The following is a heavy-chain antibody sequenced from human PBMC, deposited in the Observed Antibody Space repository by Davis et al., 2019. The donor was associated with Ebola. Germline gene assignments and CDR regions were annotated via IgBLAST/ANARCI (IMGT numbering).Heavy chain of an antibody. Sequence: PGGSLRLSCAVSGGSISSGGYYWSWIRQPPGKGLEWIGYIYYSGSTNYNPSLKSRVTISVDTSKNQFSLKLSSVTAADTAVYYCARYVTAAAANNWFDPWGQGTLVTVSS. CDR3: ARYVTAAAANNWFDP. J-gene: IGHJ5*02. D-gene: IGHD6-13*01. V-gene: IGHV4-61*08. CDR2: IYYSGST. CDR1: GGSISSGGYY.